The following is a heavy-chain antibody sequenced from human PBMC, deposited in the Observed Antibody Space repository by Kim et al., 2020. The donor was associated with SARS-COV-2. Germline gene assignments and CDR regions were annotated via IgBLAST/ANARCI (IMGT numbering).Heavy chain of an antibody. V-gene: IGHV5-10-1*01. CDR3: ARRPSRTGDRYYGMDV. CDR2: IDPSDSYT. CDR1: GYSFTSYW. Sequence: GESLKISCKGSGYSFTSYWISWVRQMPGKGLEWMGRIDPSDSYTNYSPSFQGHVTISADKSISTAYLQWSSLKASDTAMYYCARRPSRTGDRYYGMDVWGQGTTVTVSS. J-gene: IGHJ6*02.